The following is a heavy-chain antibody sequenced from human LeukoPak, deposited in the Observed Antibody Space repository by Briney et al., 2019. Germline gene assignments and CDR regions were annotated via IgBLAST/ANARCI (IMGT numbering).Heavy chain of an antibody. J-gene: IGHJ4*02. Sequence: ASVKVSCKASGYTFTGYYIHWVRQAPGQGLEWMGWINPNSGGTNYAQKFQGRVTMTRDTSISTAYMELSRLRSDDTAVYYCARIYYDSSGWPYYFDYWGQGTLVTVSS. CDR3: ARIYYDSSGWPYYFDY. V-gene: IGHV1-2*02. CDR1: GYTFTGYY. D-gene: IGHD3-22*01. CDR2: INPNSGGT.